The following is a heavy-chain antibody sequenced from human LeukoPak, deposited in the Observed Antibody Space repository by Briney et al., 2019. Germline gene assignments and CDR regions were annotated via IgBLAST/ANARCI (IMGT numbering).Heavy chain of an antibody. CDR3: ARDHDYGFDY. J-gene: IGHJ4*02. D-gene: IGHD4/OR15-4a*01. CDR1: GFTFSRYA. V-gene: IGHV3-23*01. CDR2: VAADGGST. Sequence: QPGGSLRLSCAASGFTFSRYAMTWVRQAPGKGLEWVSGVAADGGSTYYADSVKGRFTISRDNSRNTLYLQMNSLRDEDTAVYYCARDHDYGFDYWGLGTLVSVSS.